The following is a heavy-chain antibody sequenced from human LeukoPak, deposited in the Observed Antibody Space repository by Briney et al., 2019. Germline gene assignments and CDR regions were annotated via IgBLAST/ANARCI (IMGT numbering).Heavy chain of an antibody. J-gene: IGHJ4*02. CDR1: GFTVSSNY. V-gene: IGHV3-66*01. D-gene: IGHD3-9*01. CDR3: ARGRYDILTGYYAPYYFDY. CDR2: IYSGGST. Sequence: PGGSLRLSCAASGFTVSSNYMSWVRQAPGKGLEWVSVIYSGGSTYYADSVKGRFTISRDNSKNTLYLQMNSLRAEDTAVYYCARGRYDILTGYYAPYYFDYWGQGTLVTVSS.